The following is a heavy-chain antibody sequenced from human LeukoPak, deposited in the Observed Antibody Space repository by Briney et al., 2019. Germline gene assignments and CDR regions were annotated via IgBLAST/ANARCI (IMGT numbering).Heavy chain of an antibody. CDR2: IYTSGST. V-gene: IGHV4-4*07. CDR1: GGSISSYY. D-gene: IGHD2-15*01. Sequence: SETLSLTCTVSGGSISSYYWSWIRQPAGKGLEWIGRIYTSGSTNYNPSLKSRVTMSVDTSKNQISLKLSSVTAADTAVYYCARVLSRVGWFDPWGQGTLVTVSS. J-gene: IGHJ5*02. CDR3: ARVLSRVGWFDP.